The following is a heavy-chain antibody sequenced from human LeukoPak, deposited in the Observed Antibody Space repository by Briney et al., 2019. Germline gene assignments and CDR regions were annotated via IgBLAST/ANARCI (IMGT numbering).Heavy chain of an antibody. Sequence: ASVTVSCKASGYSFTGYNIHWVRQAPGQGLEWMGRINPHSGGTRFAQKFQDRITMTIDKSDNTVYMELNSVTSGDTAVYFCARSGNLIAASVTKDYYYYMDVWGKGITVTVSS. J-gene: IGHJ6*03. CDR1: GYSFTGYN. V-gene: IGHV1-2*06. CDR3: ARSGNLIAASVTKDYYYYMDV. CDR2: INPHSGGT. D-gene: IGHD6-13*01.